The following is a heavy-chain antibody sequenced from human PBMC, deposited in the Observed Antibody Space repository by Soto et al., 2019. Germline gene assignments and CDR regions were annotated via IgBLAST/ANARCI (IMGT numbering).Heavy chain of an antibody. J-gene: IGHJ4*02. D-gene: IGHD1-26*01. CDR2: ISGDGNDK. V-gene: IGHV3-30*03. Sequence: QVQLVESGGGVVQPGRSLRLSCAASGFLFGNFGMHWVRRAPGEGLEWVATISGDGNDKYYPDSMKGRFTISRDNFNNTLYLQLNSLRPEHTAVYHCVQGASTAHQPLDSWGQGVLVTVSS. CDR3: VQGASTAHQPLDS. CDR1: GFLFGNFG.